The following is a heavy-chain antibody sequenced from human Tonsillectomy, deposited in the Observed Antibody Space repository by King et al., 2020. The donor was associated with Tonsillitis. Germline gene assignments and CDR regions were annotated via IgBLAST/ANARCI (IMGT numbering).Heavy chain of an antibody. J-gene: IGHJ3*02. D-gene: IGHD5-24*01. Sequence: VQLVESGGGLVQPGGSLRLSCAASGFTFSTYWMSWVRQAPGKGLEWVANIKQDGVEKFYVDSVKGRFTISRDNAMNSLYLQMNSLGAEDTAVYYCARERDADGYKVNAFYICGQGTMVTVSS. CDR1: GFTFSTYW. V-gene: IGHV3-7*03. CDR3: ARERDADGYKVNAFYI. CDR2: IKQDGVEK.